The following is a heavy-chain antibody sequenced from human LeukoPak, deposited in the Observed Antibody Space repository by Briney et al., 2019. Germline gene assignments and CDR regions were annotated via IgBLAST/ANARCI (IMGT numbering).Heavy chain of an antibody. D-gene: IGHD6-19*01. J-gene: IGHJ4*02. CDR1: GFIFKKYW. CDR2: IKQDGSEK. CDR3: AREGIAPIAVAGLDY. V-gene: IGHV3-7*01. Sequence: GESLRLSCAASGFIFKKYWMNWVRQVPGKGLEWVANIKQDGSEKYYVDSVKGRFTISRDNAKNSLYLQMNSLRAEDTAVYYCAREGIAPIAVAGLDYWGQGTLVTVSS.